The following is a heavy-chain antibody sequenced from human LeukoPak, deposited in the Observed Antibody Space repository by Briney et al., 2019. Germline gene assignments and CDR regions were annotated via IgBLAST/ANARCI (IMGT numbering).Heavy chain of an antibody. CDR1: GFTFSSYG. CDR2: ISGSGGST. J-gene: IGHJ4*02. V-gene: IGHV3-23*01. Sequence: GGSLRLSCAASGFTFSSYGIHWFRQAPGKGLEWVSAISGSGGSTYYADSVKGRFTISRDNSKNTLYLQMNSLRAEDTAVYYCAKDRRVGATAQVSWYYFDYWGQGTLVTVSS. CDR3: AKDRRVGATAQVSWYYFDY. D-gene: IGHD1-26*01.